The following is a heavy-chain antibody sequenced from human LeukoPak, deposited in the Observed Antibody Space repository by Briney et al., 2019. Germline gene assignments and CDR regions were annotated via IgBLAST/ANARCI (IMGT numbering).Heavy chain of an antibody. J-gene: IGHJ4*02. Sequence: SETLSLTCTVSGGSISSSSYYWGWIRQPPGKGLEWIGSIYYSGSTYYNPSLKSRVTISVDTSKNQFSLKLSSVTAADTAVYYCARHQRAVAGFDYWGQGTLVTVSS. CDR3: ARHQRAVAGFDY. D-gene: IGHD6-19*01. CDR1: GGSISSSSYY. CDR2: IYYSGST. V-gene: IGHV4-39*01.